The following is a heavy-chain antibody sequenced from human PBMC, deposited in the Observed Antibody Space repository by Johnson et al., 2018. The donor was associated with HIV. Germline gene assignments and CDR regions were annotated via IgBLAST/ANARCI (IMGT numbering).Heavy chain of an antibody. CDR3: AKDSWGYYDSSGSDAFDI. D-gene: IGHD3-22*01. CDR2: ISWNSGSI. J-gene: IGHJ3*02. CDR1: GFTFDDYA. Sequence: VQLVESGGGVVQPERSLRLSCAASGFTFDDYAMHWVRQAPGKGLEWVSGISWNSGSIGYADSVKGRFTISRDNAKNSLYLQMNSLRAEDTALYYCAKDSWGYYDSSGSDAFDIWGQGTMVTVSS. V-gene: IGHV3-9*01.